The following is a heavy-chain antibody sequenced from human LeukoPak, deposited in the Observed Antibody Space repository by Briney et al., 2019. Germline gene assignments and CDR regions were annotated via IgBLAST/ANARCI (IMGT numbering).Heavy chain of an antibody. CDR1: GGSISSSSYY. CDR3: ARRKDGYSFDY. D-gene: IGHD3-22*01. CDR2: IYYSGST. Sequence: SETLSLTCTVSGGSISSSSYYWGWIRQPPGKGLEWIGSIYYSGSTYYNPSLKSRVTVSVDTSKNQFSLKLSSVTAADTAVYYCARRKDGYSFDYWGQGTLVTVSS. J-gene: IGHJ4*02. V-gene: IGHV4-39*01.